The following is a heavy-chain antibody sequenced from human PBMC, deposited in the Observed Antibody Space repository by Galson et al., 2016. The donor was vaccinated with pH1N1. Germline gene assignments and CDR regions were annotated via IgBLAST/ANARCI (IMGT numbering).Heavy chain of an antibody. Sequence: SLRLSCAASGFTFSGFEMNWVRQAPGKGLEWISYITTSGDSLYYADSVKGRFTISIDNAKNSLYLQMNSLRVEDTAVYYCARDYYYYYGMDVWGQGTTVTVS. J-gene: IGHJ6*02. V-gene: IGHV3-48*03. CDR3: ARDYYYYYGMDV. CDR2: ITTSGDSL. CDR1: GFTFSGFE.